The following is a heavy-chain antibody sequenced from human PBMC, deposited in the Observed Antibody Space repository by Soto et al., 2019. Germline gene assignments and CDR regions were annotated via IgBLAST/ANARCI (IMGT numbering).Heavy chain of an antibody. Sequence: PGGCLRLSCVHSTFNLKNYVIAWVRQAPGKGLEWVSALTETGGSTYYAASVKGRFTISRDNSRNTLYLQMDRLRVDDTAVYYCAKIKGAITFLHFDNWGQGTLVTVSS. CDR1: TFNLKNYV. CDR3: AKIKGAITFLHFDN. D-gene: IGHD3-16*01. J-gene: IGHJ4*02. CDR2: LTETGGST. V-gene: IGHV3-23*01.